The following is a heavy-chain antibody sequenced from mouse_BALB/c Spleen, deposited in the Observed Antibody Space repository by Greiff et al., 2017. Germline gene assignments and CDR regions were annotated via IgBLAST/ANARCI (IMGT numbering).Heavy chain of an antibody. CDR1: GYTFTSYW. D-gene: IGHD1-1*01. CDR3: ARHYYGSSYWYFDV. CDR2: INPSTGYT. Sequence: QVQLKQSGAELAKPGASVKMSCKASGYTFTSYWMHWVKQRPGQGLKWIGYINPSTGYTEYNQKFKDKATLTADKSSSTAYMQLSSLTSEDSAVYYCARHYYGSSYWYFDVWGAGTTVTVSS. V-gene: IGHV1-7*01. J-gene: IGHJ1*01.